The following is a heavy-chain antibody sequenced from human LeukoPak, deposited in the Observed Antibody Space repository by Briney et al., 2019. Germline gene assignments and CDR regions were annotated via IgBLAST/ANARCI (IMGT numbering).Heavy chain of an antibody. CDR1: GFTLSDHW. Sequence: PGGSLRLSCVASGFTLSDHWMYWVRQGPGRGLAHVSRIESDASRTTYADSVKGRITISRDDAKNTMYLQMNSLRGEDTAVYYCVKGGHKLDIQTTHYYYGLDVWGQGTTVAVSS. D-gene: IGHD4-17*01. J-gene: IGHJ6*02. V-gene: IGHV3-74*03. CDR2: IESDASRT. CDR3: VKGGHKLDIQTTHYYYGLDV.